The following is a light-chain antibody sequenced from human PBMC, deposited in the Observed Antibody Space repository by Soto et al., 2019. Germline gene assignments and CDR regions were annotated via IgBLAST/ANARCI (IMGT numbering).Light chain of an antibody. J-gene: IGLJ1*01. CDR3: SSYTASNTRQIV. CDR1: SSDVGGYNY. V-gene: IGLV2-14*03. Sequence: QSALAQPASASGSPGQSTTISCTGTSSDVGGYNYVSWYQHHPGKAPKLIIYDVSNRPSGVSNRFSGSKSGNTASLTISGLQPEDEADYYCSSYTASNTRQIVFGTGTKVTVL. CDR2: DVS.